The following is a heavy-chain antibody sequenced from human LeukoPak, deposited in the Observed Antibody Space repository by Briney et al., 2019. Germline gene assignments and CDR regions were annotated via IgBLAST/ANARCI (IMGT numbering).Heavy chain of an antibody. D-gene: IGHD3-10*01. J-gene: IGHJ3*02. CDR1: GGSISSSSYY. Sequence: PSETLSLTCTVSGGSISSSSYYWGWIRQPPGKGLEWIGSIYYSGSTYYNPSLKSRVTISVDTSKNQFSLKLSSVTAADTAVYYCARVGPVLLLWFGGGAFDIWGQGTMVTVSS. V-gene: IGHV4-39*01. CDR2: IYYSGST. CDR3: ARVGPVLLLWFGGGAFDI.